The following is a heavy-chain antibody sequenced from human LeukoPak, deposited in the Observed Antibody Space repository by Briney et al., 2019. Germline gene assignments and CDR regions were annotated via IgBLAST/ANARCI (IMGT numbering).Heavy chain of an antibody. Sequence: GGSLRLSCAASGFTVSSNYMSWVRQAPGKGLEWVSVIYSGGSTYYADSVKGRFTISRDNSKNTLYIQMNRLRAEDTAVYYCARDGRNYYDSSGYPYAEYFQHWGQGTLVTVSS. CDR1: GFTVSSNY. D-gene: IGHD3-22*01. V-gene: IGHV3-66*02. CDR3: ARDGRNYYDSSGYPYAEYFQH. J-gene: IGHJ1*01. CDR2: IYSGGST.